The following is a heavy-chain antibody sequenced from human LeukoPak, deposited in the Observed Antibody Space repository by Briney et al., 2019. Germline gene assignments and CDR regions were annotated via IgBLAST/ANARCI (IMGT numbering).Heavy chain of an antibody. CDR3: ARTCSSSSCYMVH. V-gene: IGHV1-69*04. CDR2: IIPILGIA. J-gene: IGHJ4*02. D-gene: IGHD2-2*02. CDR1: GGTFSSYA. Sequence: SVKVSCKASGGTFSSYAISWVRQAPGQGLEWMGRIIPILGIANYAQKFQGRVTITADKSTSTAYMELRSLRSDDTALYYCARTCSSSSCYMVHWGQGTLVTVSS.